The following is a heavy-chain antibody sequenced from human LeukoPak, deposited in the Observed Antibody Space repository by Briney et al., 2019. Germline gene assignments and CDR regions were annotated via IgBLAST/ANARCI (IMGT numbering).Heavy chain of an antibody. V-gene: IGHV3-30*18. J-gene: IGHJ6*02. CDR2: ISYDGSNK. Sequence: GGSLRLSCAASGFTFSSYGMPWVRQAPGKGLEWVAVISYDGSNKYYADSVKGRFTISRDNSKNTLYLQMNSLRAEDTAVYYCAKDLAPNYYGMDVWGQGTTVTVSS. CDR3: AKDLAPNYYGMDV. CDR1: GFTFSSYG.